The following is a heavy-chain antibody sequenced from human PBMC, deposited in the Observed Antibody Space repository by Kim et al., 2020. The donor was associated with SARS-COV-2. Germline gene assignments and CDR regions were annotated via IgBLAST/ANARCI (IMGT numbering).Heavy chain of an antibody. J-gene: IGHJ4*02. CDR2: FYSDEST. V-gene: IGHV4-39*01. Sequence: SETLSLTCIVSGGSISSSTFYWGWIRQPPGKTLEWIGNFYSDESTAYNPSLRSRVTMSLDTSTRRFSLKVTSVTAADTAIYYCARSREGISNRPLEYWGQGTQVTVSS. CDR1: GGSISSSTFY. D-gene: IGHD6-6*01. CDR3: ARSREGISNRPLEY.